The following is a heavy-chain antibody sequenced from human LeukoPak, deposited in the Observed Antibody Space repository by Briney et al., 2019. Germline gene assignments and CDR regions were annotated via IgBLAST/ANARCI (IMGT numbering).Heavy chain of an antibody. D-gene: IGHD3-9*01. V-gene: IGHV3-21*01. Sequence: GGSLRLSCAASGFTFSSYSMNWVRQAPGKGLEWVSSISSSSSYIYYADSVKGRFTISRDNAKNSLYLQMNSLRAEDTAVYYCAREGYDILTGDLGYWGQGTLVTVSS. CDR2: ISSSSSYI. CDR1: GFTFSSYS. CDR3: AREGYDILTGDLGY. J-gene: IGHJ4*02.